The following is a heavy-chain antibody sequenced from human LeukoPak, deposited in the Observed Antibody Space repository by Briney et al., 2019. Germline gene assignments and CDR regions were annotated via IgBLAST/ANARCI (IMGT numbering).Heavy chain of an antibody. CDR1: GGAISSYY. J-gene: IGHJ4*02. CDR3: ARVDILTGYNDFDY. CDR2: IYYSGST. Sequence: PSETLSLTCTVSGGAISSYYWSWIRQPPGKGLEWIGYIYYSGSTNYNSSIKSRVNISVDASKNLFSLKLSSVTAADTAVYYCARVDILTGYNDFDYWGQGTLVTVSS. V-gene: IGHV4-59*08. D-gene: IGHD3-9*01.